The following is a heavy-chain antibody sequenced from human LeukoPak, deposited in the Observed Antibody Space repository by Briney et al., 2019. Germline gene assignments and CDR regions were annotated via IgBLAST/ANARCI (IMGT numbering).Heavy chain of an antibody. CDR2: IRGDGGDI. Sequence: GGSLRLSCAASGFTFSSSWMHWVRQAPEKGLVWVSRIRGDGGDINYADSVKGRFTISRDNAKNTLYQQMNSLRAEDTGVYYCARDIVLGSGSLNSWGQGTLVTVSS. J-gene: IGHJ4*02. CDR3: ARDIVLGSGSLNS. D-gene: IGHD1-26*01. V-gene: IGHV3-74*01. CDR1: GFTFSSSW.